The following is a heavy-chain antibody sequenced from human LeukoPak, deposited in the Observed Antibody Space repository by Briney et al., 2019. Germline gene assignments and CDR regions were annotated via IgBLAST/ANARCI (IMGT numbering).Heavy chain of an antibody. J-gene: IGHJ4*02. D-gene: IGHD3-22*01. Sequence: GGSLRPSCAVSGITLSNYGMSWVRQAPGKGLEWVAGISGSGGSTSYADSVKGRFTISRDNRRNTLYLQMNSLRAEDTAVYFCAKRGVVIRVILVGFHKEAYYFDSWGQGALVTVSS. CDR2: ISGSGGST. CDR3: AKRGVVIRVILVGFHKEAYYFDS. V-gene: IGHV3-23*01. CDR1: GITLSNYG.